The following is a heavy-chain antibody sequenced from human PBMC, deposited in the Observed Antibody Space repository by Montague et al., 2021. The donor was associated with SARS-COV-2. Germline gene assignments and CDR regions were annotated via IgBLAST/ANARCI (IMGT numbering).Heavy chain of an antibody. J-gene: IGHJ3*02. Sequence: SLRLSCAASGFTFSTYTMHWVRQAPGQGLEWVSSITPSSSNKYYADSVKGRFTISRDNAKNSLYLQMNSLRAEDTAVYYCTRDAFTVIIDALDIWGQGTTVTVSS. CDR3: TRDAFTVIIDALDI. D-gene: IGHD3-22*01. V-gene: IGHV3-21*01. CDR1: GFTFSTYT. CDR2: ITPSSSNK.